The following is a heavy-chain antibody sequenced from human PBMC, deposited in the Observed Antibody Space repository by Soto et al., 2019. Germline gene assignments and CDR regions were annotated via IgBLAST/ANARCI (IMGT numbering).Heavy chain of an antibody. CDR1: GGSNSSGDYY. J-gene: IGHJ4*02. CDR3: ASSRD. CDR2: IYFSGST. Sequence: SETLSLTCTVFGGSNSSGDYYWSCIREPPGKGLEWIGYIYFSGSTYYTPSLKSRVTISVATSNTQFSLKLSSVTAADTAVYDCASSRDGGQGTLVTVSA. V-gene: IGHV4-30-4*01.